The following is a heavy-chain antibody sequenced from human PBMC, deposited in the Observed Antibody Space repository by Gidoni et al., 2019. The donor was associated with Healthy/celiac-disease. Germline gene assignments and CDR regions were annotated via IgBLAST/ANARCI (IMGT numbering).Heavy chain of an antibody. D-gene: IGHD6-19*01. V-gene: IGHV3-15*01. CDR2: IKSKTDGGTT. J-gene: IGHJ6*02. CDR3: TTEGQWLVAPQYYYYYGMDV. Sequence: EVQLVESGGGLVKPGGSLRLSCAASGFTFSNAWMSWVRQAPGKGLEWVGRIKSKTDGGTTDYAAPVKGRFTISRDDSKNTLYLQMNSLKTEDTAVYYCTTEGQWLVAPQYYYYYGMDVWGQGTTVTVSS. CDR1: GFTFSNAW.